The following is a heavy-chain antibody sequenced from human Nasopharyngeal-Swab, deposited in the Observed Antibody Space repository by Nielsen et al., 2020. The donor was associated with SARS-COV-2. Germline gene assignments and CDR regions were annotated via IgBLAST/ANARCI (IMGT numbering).Heavy chain of an antibody. V-gene: IGHV3-23*01. CDR3: AKDRYCSGGACYFSGFDY. D-gene: IGHD2-15*01. CDR2: VSGSGGTT. J-gene: IGHJ4*02. Sequence: WIRQPPGKGLEWVSGVSGSGGTTKYADSVKGRFTISRDNSKNKLYLQMHSLRVEDTAVYYCAKDRYCSGGACYFSGFDYWGLGILVTVSS.